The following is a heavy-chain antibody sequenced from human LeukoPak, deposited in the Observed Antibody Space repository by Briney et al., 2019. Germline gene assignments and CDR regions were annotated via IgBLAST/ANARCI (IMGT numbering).Heavy chain of an antibody. CDR2: IIPIFGTA. Sequence: ASVKVSCKASGGTFSSYAISWVRQAPGQGLEWMGGIIPIFGTANYAQKFQGRVTITADKSTSTAYMELSRLRSDDTAVYYCAREAYYYDSSGYSLDAFDIWGQGTMVTVSS. CDR3: AREAYYYDSSGYSLDAFDI. J-gene: IGHJ3*02. CDR1: GGTFSSYA. D-gene: IGHD3-22*01. V-gene: IGHV1-69*06.